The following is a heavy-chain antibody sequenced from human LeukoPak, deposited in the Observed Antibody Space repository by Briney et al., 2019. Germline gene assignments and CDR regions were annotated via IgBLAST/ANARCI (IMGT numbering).Heavy chain of an antibody. CDR1: GFSFSNYA. D-gene: IGHD3-9*01. CDR3: AKCARIDWLPIDY. J-gene: IGHJ4*02. Sequence: TGGSLRLSCAASGFSFSNYAMGWVRQAPGKGLEWVSGISGAGGSTYYADFVKGRFTISRDNSKNTVYLQMNSLRAEDTAVYYCAKCARIDWLPIDYWGQGTLVTVSS. V-gene: IGHV3-23*01. CDR2: ISGAGGST.